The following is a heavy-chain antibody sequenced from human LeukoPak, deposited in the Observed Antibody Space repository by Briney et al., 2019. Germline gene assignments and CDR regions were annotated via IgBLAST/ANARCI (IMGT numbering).Heavy chain of an antibody. Sequence: SETLSLTCTVSGGSISSSSYYWGWIRQPPGKGLEWIGSIYYSGSTYYNSALNRRVTISVDTSKNQFSLKLRSVTAADTAVYDCARLRLNYFDYWGQGTLVTVSS. V-gene: IGHV4-39*01. D-gene: IGHD4-17*01. CDR1: GGSISSSSYY. CDR2: IYYSGST. CDR3: ARLRLNYFDY. J-gene: IGHJ4*02.